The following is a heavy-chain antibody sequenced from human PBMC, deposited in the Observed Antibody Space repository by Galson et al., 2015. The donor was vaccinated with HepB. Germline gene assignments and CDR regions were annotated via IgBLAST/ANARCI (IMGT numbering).Heavy chain of an antibody. CDR1: GGTFSSYA. Sequence: SGKVSCKASGGTFSSYAISWARHAPGQGLEWMGGFIPIFGTANYAQKFQGRVTITADKSTSTAYMELSSLRSEDTAVYYCARTYYYDSSGYSEAGRSNYCYYGMDVWGQGTTVTVSS. V-gene: IGHV1-69*06. J-gene: IGHJ6*02. CDR2: FIPIFGTA. CDR3: ARTYYYDSSGYSEAGRSNYCYYGMDV. D-gene: IGHD3-22*01.